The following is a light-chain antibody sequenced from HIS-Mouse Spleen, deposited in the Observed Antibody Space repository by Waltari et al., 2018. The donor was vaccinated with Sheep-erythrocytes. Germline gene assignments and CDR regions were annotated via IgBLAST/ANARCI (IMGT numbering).Light chain of an antibody. J-gene: IGKJ3*01. CDR1: QSISSY. CDR2: AAS. V-gene: IGKV1-39*01. Sequence: DIQMTHSPSSLSASVGDRVTITCRASQSISSYLNWYQHKPGKAPKLLIYAASSLQSGVPSRFSGSRSGTDFTLTISSLQPEDFATYYCQQSYSTPQFTFGPGTKVDIK. CDR3: QQSYSTPQFT.